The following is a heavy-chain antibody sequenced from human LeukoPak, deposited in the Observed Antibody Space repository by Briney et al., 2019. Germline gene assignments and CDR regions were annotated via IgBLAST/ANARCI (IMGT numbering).Heavy chain of an antibody. Sequence: GGSLRLSCAASGFTFSDYYMTWIRQAPGEGLEWISYIAGSGTSIYYADSVKGRFTISRDNARNTLYLQMNSLRAEDTAVYYCASNSVGPFDYWGQGTLVTVSS. CDR1: GFTFSDYY. D-gene: IGHD1-26*01. J-gene: IGHJ4*02. CDR3: ASNSVGPFDY. CDR2: IAGSGTSI. V-gene: IGHV3-11*01.